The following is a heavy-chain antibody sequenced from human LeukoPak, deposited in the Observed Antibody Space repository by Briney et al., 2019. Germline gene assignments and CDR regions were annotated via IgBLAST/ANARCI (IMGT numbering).Heavy chain of an antibody. CDR3: ARGAFGVYAFDI. V-gene: IGHV3-74*01. CDR1: GFTLSNSW. Sequence: GGSLRLSCAASGFTLSNSWTHWVRQAPGKGLVWVSRISSDGSTSYAESVRGRFTISRDNAKNTLYVQMNSLRVEDTAVYYCARGAFGVYAFDIWGQGTMVTVSS. J-gene: IGHJ3*02. D-gene: IGHD3-3*01. CDR2: ISSDGST.